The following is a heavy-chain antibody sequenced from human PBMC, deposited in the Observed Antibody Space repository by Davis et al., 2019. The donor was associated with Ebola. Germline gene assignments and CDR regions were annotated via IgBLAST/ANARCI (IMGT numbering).Heavy chain of an antibody. CDR2: IYTSGST. CDR3: ARAAGSSGYVCLDP. CDR1: GGSFSSHY. J-gene: IGHJ5*02. V-gene: IGHV4-59*10. Sequence: SETLSLTCAVYGGSFSSHYWSWIRQPAGKGLEWIGHIYTSGSTNYNPSLKSRVTISVDTSKNQFSLKLSSVTAADTAVYYCARAAGSSGYVCLDPWGQGTLVTVSS. D-gene: IGHD3-22*01.